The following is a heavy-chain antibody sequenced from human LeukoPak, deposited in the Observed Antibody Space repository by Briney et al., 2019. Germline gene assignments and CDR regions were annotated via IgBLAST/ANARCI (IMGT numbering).Heavy chain of an antibody. Sequence: TSETLSLTCTVSGGSINNYYWSWIRQPAGKGLERIGRIYTRGSTNYNPSLKSRVTMSVDTSKNQFSLKLSSVTAADTAVYYCARGRYCSADICSGGDAFDIWGQGTMVSISS. CDR1: GGSINNYY. CDR3: ARGRYCSADICSGGDAFDI. CDR2: IYTRGST. J-gene: IGHJ3*02. V-gene: IGHV4-4*07. D-gene: IGHD2-15*01.